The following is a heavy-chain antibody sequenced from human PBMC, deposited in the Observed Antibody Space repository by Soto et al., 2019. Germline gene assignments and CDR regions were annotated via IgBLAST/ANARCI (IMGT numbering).Heavy chain of an antibody. CDR2: TYFRSKWHN. Sequence: SQTLSHTCAISVDWVSSSRATWNWIRQSPSRGVEWPGRTYFRSKWHNDYAIFVKWCIVINPDTSNNLLYLPPSSVTPEHTAVYFCGRIITGTTNNSWGQGTRVTVSS. J-gene: IGHJ1*01. CDR3: GRIITGTTNNS. D-gene: IGHD1-7*01. CDR1: VDWVSSSRAT. V-gene: IGHV6-1*03.